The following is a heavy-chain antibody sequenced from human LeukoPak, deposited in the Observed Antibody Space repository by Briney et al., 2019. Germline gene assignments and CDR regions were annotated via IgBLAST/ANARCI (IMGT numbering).Heavy chain of an antibody. V-gene: IGHV3-11*01. CDR2: ISSSGSAS. Sequence: GGSLRLSCAASGFTFSNYYMSSIRQAPGKGLGWVSYISSSGSASYYADSVTGRFSISRDNAKNSLYLQMNSLRAEDTAVYYCARGEVDNWFDPWGQGTLVTVSS. CDR1: GFTFSNYY. CDR3: ARGEVDNWFDP. J-gene: IGHJ5*02. D-gene: IGHD2-2*01.